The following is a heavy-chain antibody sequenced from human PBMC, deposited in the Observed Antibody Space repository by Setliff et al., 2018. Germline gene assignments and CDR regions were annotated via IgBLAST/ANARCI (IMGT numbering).Heavy chain of an antibody. CDR1: GYTFTIYA. V-gene: IGHV1-3*01. Sequence: ASVKVSCKASGYTFTIYAMHWVRQAPGQRLEWMGWINAGNGNTKYSQKFQGRVTMTTNTSINTAYMELSSLRFEDTAVYYCAGPGVPAAMFSGMDVWGQGTTVTVSS. J-gene: IGHJ6*02. CDR3: AGPGVPAAMFSGMDV. D-gene: IGHD2-2*01. CDR2: INAGNGNT.